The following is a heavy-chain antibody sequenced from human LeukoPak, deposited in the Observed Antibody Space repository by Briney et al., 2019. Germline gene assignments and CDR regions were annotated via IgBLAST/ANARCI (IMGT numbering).Heavy chain of an antibody. CDR3: ARGYCSGGSCQYYYYYMDV. J-gene: IGHJ6*03. V-gene: IGHV4-59*01. CDR1: GGSISSYY. Sequence: SETLSLTCTVSGGSISSYYWSWIRQPPGKGLEWIGYIYYSGSTNYRPSLKSRVTISVDTSKNQFSLKLSSVTAADTAVYYCARGYCSGGSCQYYYYYMDVWGKGTTVTISS. CDR2: IYYSGST. D-gene: IGHD2-15*01.